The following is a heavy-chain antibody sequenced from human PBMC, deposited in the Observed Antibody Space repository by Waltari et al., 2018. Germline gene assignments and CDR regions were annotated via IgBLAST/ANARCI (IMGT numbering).Heavy chain of an antibody. Sequence: EVQLVESGGGLVQPGGSLRLSCAASGFIFSSYAMSWVRQAPGKGLGGVSTISGPGDRTYYADSVNGRFTISRDNSQNTVYLQVNSLTAEDTAIYYCARLPGDYVGYWGQGTLVTVSS. CDR1: GFIFSSYA. CDR2: ISGPGDRT. V-gene: IGHV3-23*04. J-gene: IGHJ4*02. CDR3: ARLPGDYVGY. D-gene: IGHD2-15*01.